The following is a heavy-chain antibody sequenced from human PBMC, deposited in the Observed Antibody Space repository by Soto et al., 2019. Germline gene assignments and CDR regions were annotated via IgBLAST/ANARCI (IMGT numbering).Heavy chain of an antibody. CDR3: ARALVDYDFWSGYIQHYYFDY. D-gene: IGHD3-3*01. CDR1: GGSISSGDYY. J-gene: IGHJ4*02. V-gene: IGHV4-30-4*01. Sequence: SETLSLTCTVSGGSISSGDYYWSWIRQPPGKGLEWIGYIYYSGSTYYNPSLKSRVTISVDTSKNQFSLKLSSVTAADTAVYYCARALVDYDFWSGYIQHYYFDYWGQGTLVTVSS. CDR2: IYYSGST.